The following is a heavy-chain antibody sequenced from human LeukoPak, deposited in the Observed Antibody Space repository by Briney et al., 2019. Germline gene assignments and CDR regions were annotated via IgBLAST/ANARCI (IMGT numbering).Heavy chain of an antibody. Sequence: PSETLSLTCTVSGGSISSYYWSWIRQPPGKGLEWIGYIYYSGSTNYNPSLKSRVTISVGTSKNQFSLKLSSVTAADTAVYYCARAIRIAAADYYYYYGMDVWGQGTTVTVSS. V-gene: IGHV4-59*01. CDR1: GGSISSYY. J-gene: IGHJ6*02. D-gene: IGHD6-13*01. CDR3: ARAIRIAAADYYYYYGMDV. CDR2: IYYSGST.